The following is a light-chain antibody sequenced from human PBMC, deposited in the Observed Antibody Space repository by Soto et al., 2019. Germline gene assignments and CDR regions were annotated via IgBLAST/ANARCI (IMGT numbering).Light chain of an antibody. CDR2: DAS. CDR3: QQDKSYRT. V-gene: IGKV1-5*01. CDR1: QSINNW. J-gene: IGKJ1*01. Sequence: DLQGTRSPSKLSASVGDRVTITCRASQSINNWLAWYQQKPGXXPXXLIYDASSLESGVPSRLTDIGSGTEFTLTVSSMQPDLFATYDCQQDKSYRTFGPGTKVDIK.